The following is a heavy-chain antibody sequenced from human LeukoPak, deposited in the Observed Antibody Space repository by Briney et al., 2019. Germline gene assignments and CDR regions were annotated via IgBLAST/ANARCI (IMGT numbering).Heavy chain of an antibody. V-gene: IGHV1-69*04. D-gene: IGHD3-22*01. Sequence: SVKVSCKASGGTFSSYAISWVRQAPGQGLEWMGRIIPILGIANYAQKFQGRVTITADKSTSTAYMELSSLRSEDTAVYYCAREIVVAQCDAFDIWGQGTMVTVSS. CDR2: IIPILGIA. J-gene: IGHJ3*02. CDR3: AREIVVAQCDAFDI. CDR1: GGTFSSYA.